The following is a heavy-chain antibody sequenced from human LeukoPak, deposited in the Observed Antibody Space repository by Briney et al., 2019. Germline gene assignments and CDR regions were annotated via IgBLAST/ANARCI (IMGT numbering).Heavy chain of an antibody. CDR2: IYPGDSDT. CDR3: ASKKGSIAARGAFDI. Sequence: GESLKISCKGSGYSFTSYWIGWVRQMPGKGLEWMGIIYPGDSDTRYSPSFQGQVTISADKSISTAYLQWSSLKASDTAMYYCASKKGSIAARGAFDIWGQGTMVTVSS. CDR1: GYSFTSYW. V-gene: IGHV5-51*01. J-gene: IGHJ3*02. D-gene: IGHD6-6*01.